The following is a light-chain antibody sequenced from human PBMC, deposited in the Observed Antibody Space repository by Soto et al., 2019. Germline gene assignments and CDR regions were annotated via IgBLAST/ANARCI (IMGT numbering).Light chain of an antibody. CDR1: QSVASN. Sequence: EIVLTQSPGTLSLSPGDGATLSCRASQSVASNLAWYQPKPGQAPRLLIYGTSTRATGVPDRFSGSGSGTDFTLTISSLQAADFAVYHCQHYNNWPITFGQGTRLEIK. CDR3: QHYNNWPIT. J-gene: IGKJ5*01. CDR2: GTS. V-gene: IGKV3-15*01.